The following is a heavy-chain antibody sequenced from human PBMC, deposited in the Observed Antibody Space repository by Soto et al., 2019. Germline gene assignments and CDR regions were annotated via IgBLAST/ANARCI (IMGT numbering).Heavy chain of an antibody. D-gene: IGHD6-13*01. CDR1: GYTFTSYY. Sequence: EASVKVSCKASGYTFTSYYMHWVRQAPGQGLEWMGIINPSGGSTSYAQKFQGRVTMTRDTSTSTVYMELSSLRSEDTAVYYCARRGIAAAGRHYDYYYYMDVWGKGTTVTVS. CDR2: INPSGGST. CDR3: ARRGIAAAGRHYDYYYYMDV. V-gene: IGHV1-46*03. J-gene: IGHJ6*03.